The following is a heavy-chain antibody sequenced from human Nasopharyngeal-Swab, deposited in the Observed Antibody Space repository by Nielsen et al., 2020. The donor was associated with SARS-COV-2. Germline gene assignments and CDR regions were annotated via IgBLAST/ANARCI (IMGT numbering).Heavy chain of an antibody. CDR2: IYYSGST. D-gene: IGHD3-3*01. CDR1: GGSFNGYY. V-gene: IGHV4-59*01. Sequence: SQTLSLTCAVYGGSFNGYYWSWIRQPPGKGLEWIGYIYYSGSTNYNPSLKSRVTISVDTSKNQFSLKLSSVTAADTAVYYCARASHVVRSLEPYFDYWGQGTLVTVSS. CDR3: ARASHVVRSLEPYFDY. J-gene: IGHJ4*02.